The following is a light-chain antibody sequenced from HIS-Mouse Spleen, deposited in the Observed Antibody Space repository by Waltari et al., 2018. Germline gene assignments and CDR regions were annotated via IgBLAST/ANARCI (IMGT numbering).Light chain of an antibody. CDR1: ALPKQY. J-gene: IGLJ2*01. V-gene: IGLV3-10*01. CDR2: EDS. CDR3: YSTDSSGNHRV. Sequence: SYELTQPPSVSVSPGQTARITCSGDALPKQYAYWYQQKSGQAPVLVIYEDSKRPSGIPEGFAGSSSGKMATLTISGAQVEDEADYYCYSTDSSGNHRVFGGGTKLTVL.